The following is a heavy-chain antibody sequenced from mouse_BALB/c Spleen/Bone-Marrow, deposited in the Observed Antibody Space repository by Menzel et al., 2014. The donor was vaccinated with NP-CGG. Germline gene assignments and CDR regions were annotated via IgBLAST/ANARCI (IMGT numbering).Heavy chain of an antibody. J-gene: IGHJ2*01. CDR1: GHTFTSYV. D-gene: IGHD2-10*01. V-gene: IGHV1-14*01. CDR3: AREAAYYGNYGDDY. CDR2: INPYNDGT. Sequence: VHLQQPGPELVKPGASVKMSCKASGHTFTSYVMHWVKQKPGQGLEWIGYINPYNDGTKYNEKFKGKATLTSDKSSSTAYMELSSLTSEDSAVYYCAREAAYYGNYGDDYWGQGTTLTVSS.